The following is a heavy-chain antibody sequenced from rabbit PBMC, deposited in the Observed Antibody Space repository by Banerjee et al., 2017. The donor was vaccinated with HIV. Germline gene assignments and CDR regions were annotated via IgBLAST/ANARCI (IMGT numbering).Heavy chain of an antibody. CDR1: GFDFSSYG. J-gene: IGHJ3*01. CDR2: IYYGSDNT. Sequence: QEQLVESGGGLVKPGGSLKLSCKASGFDFSSYGVSWVRQAPGKGLEWIGCIYYGSDNTYYASWAKGRFTISRTSSTTVALQMTSLTAADTATYFCARDLAGVIGWNFNFWGQGTLVTVS. CDR3: ARDLAGVIGWNFNF. D-gene: IGHD4-1*01. V-gene: IGHV1S45*01.